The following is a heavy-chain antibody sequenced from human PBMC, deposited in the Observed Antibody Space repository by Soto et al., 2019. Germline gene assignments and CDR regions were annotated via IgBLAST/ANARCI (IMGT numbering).Heavy chain of an antibody. CDR3: ARNMDYYYGRGSGNGHGV. J-gene: IGHJ6*02. CDR2: INPKFGDT. Sequence: QVQLVQSGAEVKEPGDSVRVSCEASGYTFTAYYIHWVRRAPGQGLEWMGWINPKFGDTTYAQDFQGRVSMTRDTSISTVYMELSWLTSDDTAIYYCARNMDYYYGRGSGNGHGVWGQGTTVTVFS. V-gene: IGHV1-2*02. D-gene: IGHD3-10*02. CDR1: GYTFTAYY.